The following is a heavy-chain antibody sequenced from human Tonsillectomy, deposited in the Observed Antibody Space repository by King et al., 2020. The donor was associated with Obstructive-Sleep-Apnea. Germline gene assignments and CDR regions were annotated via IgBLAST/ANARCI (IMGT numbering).Heavy chain of an antibody. CDR1: GGTIRSDGSHW. J-gene: IGHJ4*02. D-gene: IGHD3-16*01. CDR2: THHSGGA. V-gene: IGHV4-4*02. CDR3: ARGSSYVWTD. Sequence: QLQESGPGLVEPSGTLSLTCAVSGGTIRSDGSHWLSWVRQPPGKGLEWIAETHHSGGANYNPSLKSRVSISSDNAKNQVSLHLSSLTAADTAVYYCARGSSYVWTDWGQGTLVIVSS.